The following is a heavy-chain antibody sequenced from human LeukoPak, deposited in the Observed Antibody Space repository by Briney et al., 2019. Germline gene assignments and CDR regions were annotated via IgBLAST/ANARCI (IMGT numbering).Heavy chain of an antibody. J-gene: IGHJ5*02. CDR3: ARAAYYDFWSGYSVGPRQYNWFDP. CDR1: GYTFTSYD. D-gene: IGHD3-3*01. CDR2: MNPNSGNT. Sequence: GASVKVSCKASGYTFTSYDINWVRQATGQGLEWMGWMNPNSGNTGYAQKFQGRVTVTRNTSISTAYMELSSLRSEDTAVYYCARAAYYDFWSGYSVGPRQYNWFDPWGQGTLVTVSS. V-gene: IGHV1-8*01.